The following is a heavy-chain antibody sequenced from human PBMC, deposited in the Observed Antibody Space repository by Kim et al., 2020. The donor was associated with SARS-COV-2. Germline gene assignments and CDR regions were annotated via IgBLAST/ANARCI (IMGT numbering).Heavy chain of an antibody. CDR1: GFTFSSYA. D-gene: IGHD2-2*01. Sequence: AVSLRLSCAASGFTFSSYAMHWVRQAPGKGLEFVSAITSNGGTTYYANSVKGRFTISRDNSKNTLFLQMGSLRAEDMAVYYCARAVVVPAANVRGYFDL. CDR3: ARAVVVPAANVRGYFDL. J-gene: IGHJ2*01. CDR2: ITSNGGTT. V-gene: IGHV3-64*01.